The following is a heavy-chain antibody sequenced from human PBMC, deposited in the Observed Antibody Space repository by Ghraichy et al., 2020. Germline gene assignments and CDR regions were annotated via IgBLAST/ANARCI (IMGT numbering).Heavy chain of an antibody. D-gene: IGHD5-18*01. CDR3: AHRNLVDTAGWSFDY. CDR2: IYWDDDK. J-gene: IGHJ4*02. V-gene: IGHV2-5*02. Sequence: SGPTLVKPTQTLTLTCTFSGFSLSTSGEGVGWIRQPPGKALEWLALIYWDDDKRYSPALKSRLTITKDTSKNQVVLTMTNMDPVDTATYFFAHRNLVDTAGWSFDYWGQGTLVTVSS. CDR1: GFSLSTSGEG.